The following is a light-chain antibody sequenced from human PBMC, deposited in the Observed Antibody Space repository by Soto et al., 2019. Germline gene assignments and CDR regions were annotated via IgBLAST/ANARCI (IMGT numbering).Light chain of an antibody. V-gene: IGKV3-15*01. CDR3: QEYYNWPSWT. J-gene: IGKJ1*01. CDR2: GAS. CDR1: QSVSSN. Sequence: EIVMTQSPATLSVSPGERATLSCRASQSVSSNLAWYQQKPGQAPRLLIYGASTRATGIPARFSGSGSGTELNFTIRSLQSEGFACFYYQEYYNWPSWTFGQGNKVDIK.